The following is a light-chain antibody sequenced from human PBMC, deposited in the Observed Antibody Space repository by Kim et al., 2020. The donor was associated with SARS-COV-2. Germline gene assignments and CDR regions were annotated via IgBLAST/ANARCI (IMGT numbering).Light chain of an antibody. CDR2: TTN. V-gene: IGLV10-54*04. Sequence: QTAPLSFRGKRHNVGNNGAAWLQPHLGHPPRLLSYTTNNRPSGISERFSASRSGDTASLTISGLQPEDEADYYCSSWDSSINAWVFGGGTQLTVL. CDR1: RHNVGNNG. J-gene: IGLJ2*01. CDR3: SSWDSSINAWV.